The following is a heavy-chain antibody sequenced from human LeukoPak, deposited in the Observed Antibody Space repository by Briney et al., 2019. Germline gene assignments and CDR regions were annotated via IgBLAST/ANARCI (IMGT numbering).Heavy chain of an antibody. Sequence: PGGSLRLSCAASGFTFSSYSMNWVRQAPGKGLEWVSSISSSSSYIYYADSVKGRFTISRDNAKNSLYLQMNSLRAEDTAVYYCARDWSRGNLVVPAARSFDPWGQGTLVTVSS. CDR1: GFTFSSYS. D-gene: IGHD2-2*01. CDR3: ARDWSRGNLVVPAARSFDP. J-gene: IGHJ5*02. CDR2: ISSSSSYI. V-gene: IGHV3-21*01.